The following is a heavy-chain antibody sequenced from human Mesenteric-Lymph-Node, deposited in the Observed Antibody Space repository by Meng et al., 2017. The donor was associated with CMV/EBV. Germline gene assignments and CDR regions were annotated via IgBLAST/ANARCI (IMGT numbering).Heavy chain of an antibody. J-gene: IGHJ4*02. CDR3: ARDQTRITKTPAY. D-gene: IGHD3-16*01. Sequence: KAAGYTFTSDGNSWVRQAPGQGLEWMGWISAYNGNTNYAQKLQGRVTMTTDTSTSTAYMELRSLRSDDTAVYYCARDQTRITKTPAYWGQGTLVTVSS. V-gene: IGHV1-18*01. CDR1: GYTFTSDG. CDR2: ISAYNGNT.